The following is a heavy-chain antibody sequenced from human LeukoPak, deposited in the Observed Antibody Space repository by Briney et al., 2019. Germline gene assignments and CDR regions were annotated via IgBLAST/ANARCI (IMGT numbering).Heavy chain of an antibody. D-gene: IGHD3-9*01. CDR1: GFTFSSYG. Sequence: GGSLRLSCAASGFTFSSYGMHWVRQAPGKGLEWVAVISYDGSNKYYADSVKGRFTISRDNSKNTLYLQMNSLRAEDTAVYYCAKLQIYDILTGYLDYWGQGALVTVSS. V-gene: IGHV3-30*18. CDR3: AKLQIYDILTGYLDY. J-gene: IGHJ4*02. CDR2: ISYDGSNK.